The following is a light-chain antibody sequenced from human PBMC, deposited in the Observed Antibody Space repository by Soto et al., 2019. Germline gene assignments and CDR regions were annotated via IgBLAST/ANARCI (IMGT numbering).Light chain of an antibody. J-gene: IGKJ1*01. CDR2: GAS. Sequence: EIVLTQSPGTLSLSPGERATLSCRASQSVTSNYVTWYQQTPAQAPRLLFFGASIRATGIPDRFSGSGSGTDFTLNISRLESEASAVYHCQQYGSSPTTFGQGTKVDIK. CDR3: QQYGSSPTT. CDR1: QSVTSNY. V-gene: IGKV3-20*01.